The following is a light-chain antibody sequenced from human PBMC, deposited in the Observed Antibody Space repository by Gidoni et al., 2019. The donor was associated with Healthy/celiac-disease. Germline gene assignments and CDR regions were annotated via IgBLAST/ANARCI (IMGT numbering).Light chain of an antibody. CDR2: TAS. J-gene: IGKJ2*02. CDR3: QQSYSPPCT. CDR1: QSISKS. V-gene: IGKV1-39*01. Sequence: IQMQPSPSSLSAAVGDRVTTTCRASQSISKSLNSHQHKPGKAPELLIYTASTLQSEVPSRFSGSGSGTDFTLTISSLQPEDFATYYCQQSYSPPCTFGQGTKLEIK.